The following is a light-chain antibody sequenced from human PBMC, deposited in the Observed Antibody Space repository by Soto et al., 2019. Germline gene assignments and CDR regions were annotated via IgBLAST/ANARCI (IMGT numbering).Light chain of an antibody. CDR3: SSCRGITALV. CDR2: EVS. V-gene: IGLV2-14*03. CDR1: SSDVGGYNF. J-gene: IGLJ3*02. Sequence: QSVLTQPASVSGSPGQSITISCTGTSSDVGGYNFVSWYQQRPGKAPKLMIYEVSKRPSGVSNRFSGSKSGNTASLTISGLQVEDEADYYCSSCRGITALVFGGGTQLTVL.